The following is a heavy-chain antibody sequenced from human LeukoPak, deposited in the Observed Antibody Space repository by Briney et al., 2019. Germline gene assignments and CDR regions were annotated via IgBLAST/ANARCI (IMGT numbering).Heavy chain of an antibody. V-gene: IGHV1-8*01. CDR2: MKPNSGNT. CDR3: ATSSGSYFPFDY. J-gene: IGHJ4*02. Sequence: ASVKVSCKAPAYTFTSHDINWVRQATGQGLEWMGWMKPNSGNTDYAQKFQGRLTMTRNTSISTAYMELRSLSSEDTAVYYCATSSGSYFPFDYWGQGTLVTVSS. D-gene: IGHD1-26*01. CDR1: AYTFTSHD.